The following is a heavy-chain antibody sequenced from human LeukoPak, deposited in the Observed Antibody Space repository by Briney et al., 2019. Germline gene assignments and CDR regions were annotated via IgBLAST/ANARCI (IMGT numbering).Heavy chain of an antibody. D-gene: IGHD3-22*01. Sequence: SVKVSCKASGGTFSSYAIIWVRQAPGQGLEWMGGIIPIFGTANYAQKFQGRVTITTDESTSTAYMELSSLRSEDTAVYYCASRGYYDSSGYYKYWGQGTLVTVSS. V-gene: IGHV1-69*05. CDR1: GGTFSSYA. CDR3: ASRGYYDSSGYYKY. CDR2: IIPIFGTA. J-gene: IGHJ4*02.